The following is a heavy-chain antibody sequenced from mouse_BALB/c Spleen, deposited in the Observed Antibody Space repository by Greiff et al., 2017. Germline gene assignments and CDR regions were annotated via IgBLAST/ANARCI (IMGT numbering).Heavy chain of an antibody. D-gene: IGHD4-1*01. CDR2: ISSGSSTI. CDR3: ARSTGTYFDV. Sequence: EVNVVESGGGLVQPGGSRKLSCAASGFTFSSFGMHWVRQAPEKGLEWVAYISSGSSTIYYADTVKGRFTISRDNPKNTLFLQMTSLRSEDTAMYYCARSTGTYFDVWGAGTTVTVSS. J-gene: IGHJ1*01. V-gene: IGHV5-17*02. CDR1: GFTFSSFG.